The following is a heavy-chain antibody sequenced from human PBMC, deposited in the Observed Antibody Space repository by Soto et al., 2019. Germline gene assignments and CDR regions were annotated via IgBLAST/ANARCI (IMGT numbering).Heavy chain of an antibody. Sequence: ASVKVSCKASGYTFTGYYMHWVRQAPGQGLEWMGWINPNSGGTNYAQKFQGWVTMTRDTSISTAYMELSRLRSDDTAVYYCARDRAGGYCISPSCYPFWGQGTQVTVSS. D-gene: IGHD2-2*01. J-gene: IGHJ4*02. V-gene: IGHV1-2*04. CDR1: GYTFTGYY. CDR3: ARDRAGGYCISPSCYPF. CDR2: INPNSGGT.